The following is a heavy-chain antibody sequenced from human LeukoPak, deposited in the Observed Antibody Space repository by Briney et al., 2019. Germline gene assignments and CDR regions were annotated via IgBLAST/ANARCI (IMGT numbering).Heavy chain of an antibody. D-gene: IGHD1-14*01. Sequence: ASVKVSCKASGYTFTDYYMHWVRQAPGQGLEWMGWINPKSGGTNHAQRFQGRITMTRDTSISTAYMELSSLGSDDTAVYYCAKAVSLLTYHALVVWGQGTTVTVSS. CDR1: GYTFTDYY. CDR2: INPKSGGT. J-gene: IGHJ6*02. V-gene: IGHV1-2*02. CDR3: AKAVSLLTYHALVV.